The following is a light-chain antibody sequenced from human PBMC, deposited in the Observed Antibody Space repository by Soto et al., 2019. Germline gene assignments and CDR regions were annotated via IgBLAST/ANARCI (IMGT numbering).Light chain of an antibody. CDR2: AAS. CDR1: QSISNY. Sequence: DIQMTQSPSSLSASVRDRVTITCRASQSISNYLNWYQQKPGKAPKLLIYAASSLQSGVPSRFSGGGSGTDFTLTISSLQPEDFATYYCQQTYSTPYTFGQGTKVEIK. V-gene: IGKV1-39*01. J-gene: IGKJ2*01. CDR3: QQTYSTPYT.